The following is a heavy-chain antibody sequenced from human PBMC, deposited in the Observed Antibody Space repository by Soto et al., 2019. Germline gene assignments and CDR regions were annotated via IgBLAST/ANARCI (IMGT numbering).Heavy chain of an antibody. Sequence: HPGGSLRLSCAASGFTFSSYGMHWVRQAPGKGLEWVAVISYDGSNKYYADSVKGRFTISRDNSKNTLYLQMNSLRAEDTAVYYCAKDLEQLALTNYYYYYGMDVWGQGTTVTVSS. V-gene: IGHV3-30*18. CDR1: GFTFSSYG. CDR3: AKDLEQLALTNYYYYYGMDV. CDR2: ISYDGSNK. J-gene: IGHJ6*02. D-gene: IGHD6-6*01.